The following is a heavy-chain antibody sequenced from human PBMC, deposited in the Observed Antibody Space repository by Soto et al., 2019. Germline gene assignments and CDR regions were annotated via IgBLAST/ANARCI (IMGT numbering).Heavy chain of an antibody. CDR1: GGTFSSYA. CDR2: IIPIFGTA. Sequence: QVQLVQSGAEVKKPGSSVKVSCKASGGTFSSYAISWVRQAPGQGLEWMGGIIPIFGTANYAQKFQGRVTITADKSTITAYMELSSLRSEDTAVYYCARNVVVPAAPNYYYYGMDVWGQGTTVTVSS. J-gene: IGHJ6*02. CDR3: ARNVVVPAAPNYYYYGMDV. D-gene: IGHD2-2*01. V-gene: IGHV1-69*06.